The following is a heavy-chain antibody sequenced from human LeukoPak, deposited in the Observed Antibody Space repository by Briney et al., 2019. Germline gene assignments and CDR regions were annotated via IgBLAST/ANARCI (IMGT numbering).Heavy chain of an antibody. D-gene: IGHD6-19*01. V-gene: IGHV3-74*01. J-gene: IGHJ4*02. CDR2: INSDGSST. CDR1: GFTLGIYW. Sequence: GGSLRLSCAASGFTLGIYWVHWVRQPPGKGLGWVSRINSDGSSTSYADSVKGRFTISRDNAKNTLYRQMNSLRAEDTAVYYCAREGSGWYLDYWGQGTLVTVSS. CDR3: AREGSGWYLDY.